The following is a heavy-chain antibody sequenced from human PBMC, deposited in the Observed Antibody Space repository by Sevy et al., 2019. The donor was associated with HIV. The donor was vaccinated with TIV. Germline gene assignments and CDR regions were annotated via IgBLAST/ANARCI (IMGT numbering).Heavy chain of an antibody. CDR2: IRQDGSEK. V-gene: IGHV3-7*01. D-gene: IGHD4-17*01. Sequence: GGSLRLSCAASGFSFRSYWMSWVRQAPGKGLEWVANIRQDGSEKYDVHFVKGRFTISRDNAENSLYLQMNSLRAEDTAVYYCAREGSYGDQAYQYYYGMDVWGQGTTVTVSS. J-gene: IGHJ6*02. CDR1: GFSFRSYW. CDR3: AREGSYGDQAYQYYYGMDV.